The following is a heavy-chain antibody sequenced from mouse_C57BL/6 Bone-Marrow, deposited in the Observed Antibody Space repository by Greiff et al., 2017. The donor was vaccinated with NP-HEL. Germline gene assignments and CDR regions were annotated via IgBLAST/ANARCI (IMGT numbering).Heavy chain of an antibody. D-gene: IGHD2-4*01. CDR3: ARHRGYYDYVPFAY. J-gene: IGHJ3*01. V-gene: IGHV5-6*01. CDR2: ISSGGSYT. Sequence: EVQLMESGGDLVKPGGSLKLSCAASGFTFSSYGMSWVRQTPDKRLEWVATISSGGSYTYYPDSVKGRFTISRDNAKNTLYLQMSSLKSEDTAMYYCARHRGYYDYVPFAYWGQGTLVTVSA. CDR1: GFTFSSYG.